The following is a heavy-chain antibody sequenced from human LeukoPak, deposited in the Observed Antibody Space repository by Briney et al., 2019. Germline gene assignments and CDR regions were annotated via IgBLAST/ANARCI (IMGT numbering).Heavy chain of an antibody. CDR1: GFTFSGSA. CDR2: IRSKANSYAT. V-gene: IGHV3-73*01. J-gene: IGHJ4*02. Sequence: GGSLRLSCAASGFTFSGSAMHWVRQASGKGLEWVGRIRSKANSYATAYAASVKGRVTISRDDSKNTAYLQMNSLKTEDTAVYYCTSFAYCGGDCFAPYWGQGTLVTVSS. D-gene: IGHD2-21*02. CDR3: TSFAYCGGDCFAPY.